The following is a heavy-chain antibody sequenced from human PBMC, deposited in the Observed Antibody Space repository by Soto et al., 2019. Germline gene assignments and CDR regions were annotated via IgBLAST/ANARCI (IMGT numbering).Heavy chain of an antibody. CDR1: GFTFGDYA. CDR2: IGSKAYGGTT. J-gene: IGHJ4*02. Sequence: PGGSLRLSCTASGFTFGDYAMSWFRQAPGKGLEWVGFIGSKAYGGTTEYAASVKGRFTISRDDSKSIAYLQMNSLKTEDTAVYYCTRVITEYSGYVSYFDYWGQGTLVTVSS. D-gene: IGHD5-12*01. V-gene: IGHV3-49*03. CDR3: TRVITEYSGYVSYFDY.